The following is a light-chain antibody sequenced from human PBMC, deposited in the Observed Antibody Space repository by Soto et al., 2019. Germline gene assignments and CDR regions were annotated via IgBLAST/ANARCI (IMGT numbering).Light chain of an antibody. CDR2: EVS. V-gene: IGLV2-8*01. Sequence: QSALTQPPSASGSPGQSVTIYCTGTSSDVGDYNYVSWYQQHPGKAPKVIIYEVSKRPSGVPDRFSGSKSGNTASLTVSGLQAEAEADYYSSSYSGSNNFVFGTGTKLTVL. CDR1: SSDVGDYNY. J-gene: IGLJ1*01. CDR3: SSYSGSNNFV.